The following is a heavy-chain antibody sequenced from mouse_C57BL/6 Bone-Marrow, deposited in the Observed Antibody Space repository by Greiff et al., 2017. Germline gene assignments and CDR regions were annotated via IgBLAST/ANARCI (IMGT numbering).Heavy chain of an antibody. Sequence: VQLQQSGPELVKPGASVKISCKASGYSFTGYYMNWVKQSPEKSLEWIGEINPSTGGTTYNQKFKAKATLTVDKSSSTAYMQLKSLTSEDSAVYYCARPIYYYGPPFAYWGQGTLVTVSA. CDR2: INPSTGGT. D-gene: IGHD1-1*01. V-gene: IGHV1-42*01. CDR3: ARPIYYYGPPFAY. J-gene: IGHJ3*01. CDR1: GYSFTGYY.